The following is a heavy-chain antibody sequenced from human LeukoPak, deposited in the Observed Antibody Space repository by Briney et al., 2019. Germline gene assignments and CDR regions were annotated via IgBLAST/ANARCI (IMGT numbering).Heavy chain of an antibody. CDR1: GYTFTGYY. Sequence: ASVKVSCKASGYTFTGYYMHWVRQAPGQGLEWMGWINPNSGGTKYEQKFQGRVTMTRDTSISTAYMELSSLRSDDAAVYYCARVWNYHDSSGYLEYFQEWGQGTLVTVSS. CDR2: INPNSGGT. J-gene: IGHJ1*01. D-gene: IGHD3-22*01. V-gene: IGHV1-2*02. CDR3: ARVWNYHDSSGYLEYFQE.